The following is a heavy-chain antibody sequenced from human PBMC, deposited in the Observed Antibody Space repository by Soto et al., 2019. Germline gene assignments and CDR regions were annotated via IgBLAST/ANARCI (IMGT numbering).Heavy chain of an antibody. CDR1: GDSVSSNTAA. CDR3: ARGVAGSGFDL. V-gene: IGHV6-1*01. D-gene: IGHD6-19*01. CDR2: TYYRSNWRH. J-gene: IGHJ4*02. Sequence: SQTLSLTCAISGDSVSSNTAAWNWIRSSPSRGLEWLGRTYYRSNWRHDYAVSVKSRITVNPDTSKNHFSLQLNSVTPDDTAVYYCARGVAGSGFDLWGQGTLVTVFS.